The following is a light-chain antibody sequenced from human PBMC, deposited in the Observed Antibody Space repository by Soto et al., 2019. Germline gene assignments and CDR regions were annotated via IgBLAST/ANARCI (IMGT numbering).Light chain of an antibody. CDR1: QSVSSN. V-gene: IGKV3-15*01. Sequence: EIVMTQSPATLSVSPGERATLSCRASQSVSSNLAWYQQKPGQAPRLLIYGASTRATGIRARFSGSGSGTEFTLPISSRQSEDFVVYSCQQYNNWPFTFGPGTKVDVK. CDR3: QQYNNWPFT. CDR2: GAS. J-gene: IGKJ3*01.